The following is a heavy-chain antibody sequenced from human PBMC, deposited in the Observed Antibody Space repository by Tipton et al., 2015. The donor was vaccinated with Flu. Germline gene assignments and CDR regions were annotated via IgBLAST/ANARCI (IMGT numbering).Heavy chain of an antibody. CDR2: IYHSGST. J-gene: IGHJ4*02. CDR1: GGSISSGGYS. V-gene: IGHV4-30-2*01. Sequence: TLSPTCAVSGGSISSGGYSWSWIRQPPGKGLEWIGYIYHSGSTYYNPSLKSRVTISVDRSKNQFSLKLSSVTAADTAVYYCASSKYYDFWSSFDYWGQGTLVTVSS. CDR3: ASSKYYDFWSSFDY. D-gene: IGHD3-3*01.